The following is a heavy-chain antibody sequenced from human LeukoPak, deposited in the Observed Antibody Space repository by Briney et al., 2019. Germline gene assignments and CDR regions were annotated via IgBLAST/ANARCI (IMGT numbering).Heavy chain of an antibody. CDR3: ARDLHSSSWYLLYMDV. Sequence: ASVKVSCKASGYTFTSYDINWVRQATGQGLEWMGWMNPNSGNTGYAQKFQGRVTMTRNTSISTAYMELSSLRSEDTAVYYCARDLHSSSWYLLYMDVWGKGTTVTVSS. CDR2: MNPNSGNT. D-gene: IGHD6-13*01. CDR1: GYTFTSYD. J-gene: IGHJ6*03. V-gene: IGHV1-8*01.